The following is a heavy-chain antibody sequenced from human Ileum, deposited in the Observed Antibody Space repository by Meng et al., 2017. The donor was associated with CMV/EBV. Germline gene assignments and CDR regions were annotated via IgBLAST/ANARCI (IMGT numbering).Heavy chain of an antibody. Sequence: GESLKISCEASGFNFNNYALNWVRQAPGKGLEWVSTISVSGGTTYYADSLKGRFTISRDNAKNSLYLQMNSLRVEDTAVYYCARAGGIYDFPDVWGQGTTVTVSS. J-gene: IGHJ6*02. V-gene: IGHV3-23*01. CDR2: ISVSGGTT. CDR3: ARAGGIYDFPDV. D-gene: IGHD3-3*01. CDR1: GFNFNNYA.